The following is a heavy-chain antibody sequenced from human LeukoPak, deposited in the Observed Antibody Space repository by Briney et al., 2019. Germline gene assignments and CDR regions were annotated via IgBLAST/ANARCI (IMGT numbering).Heavy chain of an antibody. V-gene: IGHV3-33*01. J-gene: IGHJ4*02. D-gene: IGHD3-10*01. Sequence: RGGSLRLSCAASGFTFSSYGMHWVRQAPGKGLEWVAVIWYDGSNKYYADSVKGRFTISRDNSKNTLYLQMNSLRAEDTAVYYCARDPGYYGSGSPSSPGYWGQGTLVTVSS. CDR2: IWYDGSNK. CDR1: GFTFSSYG. CDR3: ARDPGYYGSGSPSSPGY.